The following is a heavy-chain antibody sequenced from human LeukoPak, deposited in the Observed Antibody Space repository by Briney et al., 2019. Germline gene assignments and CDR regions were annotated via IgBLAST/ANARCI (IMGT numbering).Heavy chain of an antibody. Sequence: SETLSLTCTVSGGSISGSFWSWIRQPAGKGLEWIGRIYASGRTNYNPSLKSRITRSVDTSENHFSLKLTSVTAADTAVYFCARAGGNYFDYWGQGTLVTVSS. CDR2: IYASGRT. D-gene: IGHD3-16*01. J-gene: IGHJ4*02. CDR1: GGSISGSF. V-gene: IGHV4-4*07. CDR3: ARAGGNYFDY.